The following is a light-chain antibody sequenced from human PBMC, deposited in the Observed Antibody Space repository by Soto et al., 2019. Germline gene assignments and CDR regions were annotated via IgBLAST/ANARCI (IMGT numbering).Light chain of an antibody. J-gene: IGKJ2*01. V-gene: IGKV3-20*01. CDR1: QVIGSRY. CDR3: QQFGSSIPHT. Sequence: EIVMTQSPGTLSLSPGERATISCRASQVIGSRYLAWYHQKSGQAPRLLIYGTSIRATGIPDRFSGSGSGTDFSLTISRLEPEDFGVYYCQQFGSSIPHTFGQGTKLEIK. CDR2: GTS.